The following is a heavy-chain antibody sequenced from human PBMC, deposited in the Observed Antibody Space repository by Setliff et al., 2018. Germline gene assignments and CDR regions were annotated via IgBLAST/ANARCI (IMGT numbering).Heavy chain of an antibody. Sequence: GGSLRLSCAASGFTFSNAWMSWVRQAPGKGLEWVGRIKSKTDGGTTDYAAPVKGRFTISRDDSKNTLYLQMNSLKTEDTAVYYCTTILMITFGGVIVNRFDYWGQGTLVTVS. CDR3: TTILMITFGGVIVNRFDY. D-gene: IGHD3-16*02. CDR1: GFTFSNAW. CDR2: IKSKTDGGTT. V-gene: IGHV3-15*01. J-gene: IGHJ4*02.